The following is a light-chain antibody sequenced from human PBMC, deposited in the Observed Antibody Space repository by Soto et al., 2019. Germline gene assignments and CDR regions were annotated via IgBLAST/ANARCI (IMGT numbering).Light chain of an antibody. CDR3: AAWDDSLSGVV. V-gene: IGLV1-40*01. Sequence: QSVLTQPPSVSGAPGQRVTISCAGGSSNIGAGYDVHWYQQLPGTAPKLLIFGNTNRPSGVPDRFSGSKSGTSASLAITGLQADDEADYYCAAWDDSLSGVVFGGGTKLTVL. CDR2: GNT. J-gene: IGLJ2*01. CDR1: SSNIGAGYD.